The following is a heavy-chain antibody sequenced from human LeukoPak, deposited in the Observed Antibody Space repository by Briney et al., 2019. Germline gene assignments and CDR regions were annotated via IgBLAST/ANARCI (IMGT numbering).Heavy chain of an antibody. D-gene: IGHD3-3*01. J-gene: IGHJ4*02. CDR1: GGTFSSYA. Sequence: SVTVSCKASGGTFSSYAISWVRQAPGQGLEWMGGIIPIFGTANYAQKFQGRVTITTDESTSTAYMELSSLRSEDTAVYYCARGRPKDFWSGYLGYWGQGTLVTVSS. V-gene: IGHV1-69*05. CDR2: IIPIFGTA. CDR3: ARGRPKDFWSGYLGY.